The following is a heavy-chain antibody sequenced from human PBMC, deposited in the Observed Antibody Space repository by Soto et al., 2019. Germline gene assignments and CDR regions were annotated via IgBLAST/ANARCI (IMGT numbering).Heavy chain of an antibody. CDR3: AREKVGTTFFDN. J-gene: IGHJ4*02. Sequence: SETLSLTCSVSGFAISRGYYWSWVRQPPGKGLEWIGSIYPSVSSYHNPSLATRLGPSIDTSKNQFTLNLTSVTAADTALYFCAREKVGTTFFDNWGQGIQVTVSS. CDR1: GFAISRGYY. CDR2: IYPSVSS. V-gene: IGHV4-38-2*02. D-gene: IGHD1-1*01.